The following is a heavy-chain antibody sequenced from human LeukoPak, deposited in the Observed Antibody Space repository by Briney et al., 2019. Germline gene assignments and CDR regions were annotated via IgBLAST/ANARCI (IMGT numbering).Heavy chain of an antibody. CDR1: GFTFSSYW. D-gene: IGHD1-26*01. V-gene: IGHV3-74*01. CDR3: ARGRVGATFFYYYYYMDV. Sequence: PGGSLRLSCAASGFTFSSYWMHWVRQAPGKGLVWVSRINSDGSSTSYADSVKGRFTISRDNAKNTLYLQMNSLRAEDTAVYYCARGRVGATFFYYYYYMDVWGKGTTVTISS. CDR2: INSDGSST. J-gene: IGHJ6*03.